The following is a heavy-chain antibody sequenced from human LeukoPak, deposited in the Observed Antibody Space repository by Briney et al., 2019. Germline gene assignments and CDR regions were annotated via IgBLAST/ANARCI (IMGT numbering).Heavy chain of an antibody. D-gene: IGHD2-2*01. J-gene: IGHJ4*02. Sequence: PGGSLRLSCAASGSSFSSDGMSWVRQAPGKGLEWVSGILGGAGSTYCADSVKGRFTISRDNSKNTLYLQMNSLRAEDTAVYYCAHGSLYQLDYWGQGTLVTVSS. V-gene: IGHV3-23*01. CDR2: ILGGAGST. CDR1: GSSFSSDG. CDR3: AHGSLYQLDY.